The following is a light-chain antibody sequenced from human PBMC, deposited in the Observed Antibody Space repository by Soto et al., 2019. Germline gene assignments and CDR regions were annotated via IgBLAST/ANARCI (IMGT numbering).Light chain of an antibody. CDR3: QQYGSSPPYT. Sequence: EIVLTQSPGTLSLSPGERATLSCRASQSVSSSYLAWYQQKPGQAPRLLIYGASSRATGIPDRFSGSGSGTDLTLTISILEPEDFAVYYCQQYGSSPPYTFGQGTTLEIK. V-gene: IGKV3-20*01. J-gene: IGKJ2*01. CDR2: GAS. CDR1: QSVSSSY.